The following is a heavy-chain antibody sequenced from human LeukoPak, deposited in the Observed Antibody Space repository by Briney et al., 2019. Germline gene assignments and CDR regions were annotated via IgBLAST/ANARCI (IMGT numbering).Heavy chain of an antibody. Sequence: GGSLRLSCAASGFTFSSSAMTWVRQAPGEGLEWVSTISGSSYTTFYADSVQGRFTISRDNSRNTLYLQMNSLRAEDTAVYYCAKSRITMVRGVIPPDFDYWGQGTLVTASS. V-gene: IGHV3-23*01. CDR1: GFTFSSSA. J-gene: IGHJ4*02. CDR3: AKSRITMVRGVIPPDFDY. CDR2: ISGSSYTT. D-gene: IGHD3-10*01.